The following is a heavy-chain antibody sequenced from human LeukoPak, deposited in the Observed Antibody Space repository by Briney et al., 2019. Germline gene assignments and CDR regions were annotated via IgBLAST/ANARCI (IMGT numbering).Heavy chain of an antibody. D-gene: IGHD1-1*01. J-gene: IGHJ3*01. CDR3: ARNEPAVSVVDAFDV. CDR2: INPDNGKT. Sequence: ASVRVSCKASGYNFNSYYIHWVRQAPGQGLMWMGWINPDNGKTKYAPRFQGRVTMTWDTSINTAYVDLSGLRSDDTAVYYCARNEPAVSVVDAFDVWGQGTVVTVSS. V-gene: IGHV1-2*02. CDR1: GYNFNSYY.